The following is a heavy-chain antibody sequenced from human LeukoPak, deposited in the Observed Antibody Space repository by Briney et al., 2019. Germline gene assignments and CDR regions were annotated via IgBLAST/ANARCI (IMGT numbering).Heavy chain of an antibody. CDR1: GFIFSTSD. V-gene: IGHV3-30*19. D-gene: IGHD4-17*01. J-gene: IGHJ4*02. Sequence: GRSLRLSCAASGFIFSTSDMHWLRQDTGNIPEQVAHVASDERNKYYAVPVQGRYTGSRDNSKNTVYVQMNSLRADDTAVYYCARGPLHGAFEYGGRRTLVSVSS. CDR3: ARGPLHGAFEY. CDR2: VASDERNK.